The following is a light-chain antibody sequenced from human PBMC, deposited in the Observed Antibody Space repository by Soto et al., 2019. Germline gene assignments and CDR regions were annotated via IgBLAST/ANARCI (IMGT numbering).Light chain of an antibody. V-gene: IGLV2-14*01. Sequence: HSALTQPASVSGSPGQSITISCTGTSSDVGGYNYVSWYQQHPDKAPKLMIYQVTNRPSGVSNRFSGSKSANTASLTISGLQAEDEADYYCSSYTSSNTWVFGGGTKVTVL. CDR3: SSYTSSNTWV. CDR2: QVT. CDR1: SSDVGGYNY. J-gene: IGLJ3*02.